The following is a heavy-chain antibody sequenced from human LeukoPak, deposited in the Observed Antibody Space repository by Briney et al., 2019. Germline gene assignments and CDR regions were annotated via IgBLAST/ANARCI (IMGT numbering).Heavy chain of an antibody. CDR2: GST. D-gene: IGHD2-8*01. J-gene: IGHJ3*02. CDR1: GGSITSYY. Sequence: SETLSLTCSVSGGSITSYYCSWIRQPPGKELEWIGGSTIYNPSLKSRVTISVDASKNQFSLKLRSVTAADTAVHYCASVKLRLTLTQYDAFDIWGQGTLVTVSS. V-gene: IGHV4-59*01. CDR3: ASVKLRLTLTQYDAFDI.